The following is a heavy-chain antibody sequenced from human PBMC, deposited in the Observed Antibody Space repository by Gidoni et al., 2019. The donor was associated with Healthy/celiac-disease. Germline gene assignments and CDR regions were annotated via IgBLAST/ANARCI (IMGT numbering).Heavy chain of an antibody. J-gene: IGHJ4*02. D-gene: IGHD3-3*01. V-gene: IGHV1-18*01. CDR1: GYTFTRYG. CDR2: ISAYNGNT. Sequence: QVQLVQSGAEVKKPGASVKVSCKASGYTFTRYGISWVRQAPGQGLEWMGWISAYNGNTNYAQKLQGRVTMTTDTSTSTAYMELRSLRSDDTAVYYGARDFVLVNYDFWGGYSAYYVDYWGQGTLVTVSS. CDR3: ARDFVLVNYDFWGGYSAYYVDY.